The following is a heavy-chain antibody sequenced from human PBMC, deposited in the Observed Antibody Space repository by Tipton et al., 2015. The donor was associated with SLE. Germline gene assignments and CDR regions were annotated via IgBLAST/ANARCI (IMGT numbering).Heavy chain of an antibody. CDR1: GYTFTSYF. D-gene: IGHD5-18*01. CDR2: INSNDGGT. CDR3: ARAYSYGENDY. V-gene: IGHV1-46*01. Sequence: QLVQSGPEVKEPGASVRISCKASGYTFTSYFIHWVRQAPGQGLEWMAIINSNDGGTTFAQKFQGRVTMTRDTSTDTVDMELSSLRSEDTAVYYCARAYSYGENDYWGQGTLVTVSS. J-gene: IGHJ4*02.